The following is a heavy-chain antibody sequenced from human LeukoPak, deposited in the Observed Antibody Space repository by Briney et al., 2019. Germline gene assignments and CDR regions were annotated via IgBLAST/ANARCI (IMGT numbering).Heavy chain of an antibody. CDR2: IYHSGST. CDR1: GGSISSSNW. V-gene: IGHV4-4*02. J-gene: IGHJ4*02. D-gene: IGHD3-10*01. CDR3: ARDNGMVRGVINY. Sequence: TSGTLSLTCAVSGGSISSSNWWSWVRQPPGKGLEWIGEIYHSGSTNYNPSLKSRVTISVDKSKNQFSLKLSSVTAADTAVYYCARDNGMVRGVINYWGQGTLVTASS.